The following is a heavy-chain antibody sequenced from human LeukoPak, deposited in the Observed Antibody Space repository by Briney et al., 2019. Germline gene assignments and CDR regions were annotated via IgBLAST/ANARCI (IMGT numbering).Heavy chain of an antibody. CDR1: GFTVSSNY. Sequence: GGSLRLSCAVSGFTVSSNYMSWVRQPAGKGLEWVSVLYSGGATFYADSVKGRFTISRDTSKNTLYLQMNDLRADDTAVYYCTKLKGWYGEGFFDYWGQGTLVTVSS. D-gene: IGHD6-19*01. J-gene: IGHJ4*02. CDR2: LYSGGAT. CDR3: TKLKGWYGEGFFDY. V-gene: IGHV3-53*01.